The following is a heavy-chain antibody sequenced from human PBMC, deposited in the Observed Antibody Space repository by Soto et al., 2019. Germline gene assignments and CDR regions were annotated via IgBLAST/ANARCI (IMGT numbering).Heavy chain of an antibody. V-gene: IGHV3-30-3*01. Sequence: QVQLVESGGGVVQPGRSLRLSCAASGFTFRSYAMHWVRQAPGKGLEWVAVILYDGSDKYYADSVKGRFTISRDNSKNTLYLQMNGLRAEDTAVYYCARPSIAAAATGGAFDIWGPGTMVTVSS. D-gene: IGHD6-13*01. CDR1: GFTFRSYA. CDR3: ARPSIAAAATGGAFDI. J-gene: IGHJ3*02. CDR2: ILYDGSDK.